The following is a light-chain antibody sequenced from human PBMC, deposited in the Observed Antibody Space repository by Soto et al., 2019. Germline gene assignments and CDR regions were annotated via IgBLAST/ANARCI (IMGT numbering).Light chain of an antibody. CDR1: QSVDSS. J-gene: IGKJ2*01. CDR2: DAS. Sequence: EVVLTQSPATLSLSPGERATLSCRASQSVDSSLAWYQQKVGQAPRLLIYDASNRATGILGRFSGSGSGTDFTLTIGSLEPEDFAVYYCQQRGAFGQGTKVEI. V-gene: IGKV3-11*01. CDR3: QQRGA.